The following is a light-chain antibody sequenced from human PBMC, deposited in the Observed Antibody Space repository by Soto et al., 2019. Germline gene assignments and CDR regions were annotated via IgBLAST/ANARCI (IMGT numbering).Light chain of an antibody. CDR2: DVS. V-gene: IGLV2-14*03. CDR1: SSDLGAYDY. Sequence: QSALTQPASVSGSPGQSITISCTGTSSDLGAYDYVSWYQHHPGKAPKLMMYDVSNRPSGVSNRFSASKSGNTASLTISGLQAEDEADYYCSSFTTSSTLVFGTGTKLTV. J-gene: IGLJ1*01. CDR3: SSFTTSSTLV.